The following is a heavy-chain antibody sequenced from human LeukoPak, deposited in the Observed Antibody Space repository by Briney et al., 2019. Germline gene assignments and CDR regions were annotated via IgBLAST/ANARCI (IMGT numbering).Heavy chain of an antibody. J-gene: IGHJ3*01. V-gene: IGHV3-23*01. Sequence: AGGSLRLSCGASGLTFSNYAMTWVRQAPGKGLEWVSSITAGGGTSYTDSVKGRFTVYRDNSKNTLYLQMNSLRAGDTALYYCAKDPNGDYVCAFDSWGQGTMVTVSS. CDR1: GLTFSNYA. CDR3: AKDPNGDYVCAFDS. CDR2: ITAGGGT. D-gene: IGHD4-17*01.